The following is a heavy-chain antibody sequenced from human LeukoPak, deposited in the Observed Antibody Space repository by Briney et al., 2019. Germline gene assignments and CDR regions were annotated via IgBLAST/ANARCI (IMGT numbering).Heavy chain of an antibody. CDR3: AIPATSGSIAAAGNY. D-gene: IGHD6-13*01. Sequence: SVKVSCKASGGTFSSYAISWVRQAPGQGLEWMGGIIPIFGTANYAQKFQGRVTITADESTSTAYMELSSLRSEDTAVYYCAIPATSGSIAAAGNYWGQGTLVTVSS. CDR1: GGTFSSYA. V-gene: IGHV1-69*13. CDR2: IIPIFGTA. J-gene: IGHJ4*02.